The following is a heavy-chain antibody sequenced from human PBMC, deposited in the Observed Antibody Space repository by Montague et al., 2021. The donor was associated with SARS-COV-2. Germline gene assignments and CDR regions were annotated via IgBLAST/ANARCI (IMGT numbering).Heavy chain of an antibody. J-gene: IGHJ4*02. CDR2: INHRGST. CDR3: ARGRQHINMVVVVVTGGEYYFDF. D-gene: IGHD3-22*01. CDR1: AGSFSDYS. V-gene: IGHV4-34*01. Sequence: SETLSLTCAVYAGSFSDYSWTWIRQPPGKGLEWIGEINHRGSTNYNPSLKSRVTISVDTSKNQLSLKMTSVTAADTAVYYCARGRQHINMVVVVVTGGEYYFDFWGQGTLVAVSS.